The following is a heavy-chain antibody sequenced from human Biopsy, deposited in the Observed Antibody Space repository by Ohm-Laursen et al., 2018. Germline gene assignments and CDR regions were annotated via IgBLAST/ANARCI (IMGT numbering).Heavy chain of an antibody. CDR2: VDYSGSG. J-gene: IGHJ4*02. CDR1: DGSISSSTFY. CDR3: ARSPPPYYYDNSGYYWVN. Sequence: GTLSLTCTVSDGSISSSTFYWGWIRQPPGKGLEWIGSVDYSGSGHYNPSLESRITISVDTSKNQFSLRLSSVTAADTAVYYCARSPPPYYYDNSGYYWVNWGQGTLVTVSS. V-gene: IGHV4-39*01. D-gene: IGHD3-22*01.